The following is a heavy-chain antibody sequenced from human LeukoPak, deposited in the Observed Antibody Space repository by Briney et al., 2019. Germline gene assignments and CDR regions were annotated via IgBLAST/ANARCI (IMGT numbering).Heavy chain of an antibody. CDR1: GGSISSYY. Sequence: PSETLSLTCTVSGGSISSYYWSWIRQPPGKGLEWIGYIYYSGSTNYNPSLKNRVTISVDTSKNQFSLKLSSVTAADTAVYYCARGRVVPAAMGFDYWGQGTLVTVSS. CDR2: IYYSGST. CDR3: ARGRVVPAAMGFDY. D-gene: IGHD2-2*01. V-gene: IGHV4-59*01. J-gene: IGHJ4*02.